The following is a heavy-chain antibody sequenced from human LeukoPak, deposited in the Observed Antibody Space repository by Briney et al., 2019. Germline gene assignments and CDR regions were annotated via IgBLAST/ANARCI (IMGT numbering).Heavy chain of an antibody. CDR3: ARGVAWSGYQYYFDY. J-gene: IGHJ4*02. V-gene: IGHV1-18*01. CDR2: ISAYNGNT. CDR1: GYTFTSYG. Sequence: GASVKVSCKASGYTFTSYGISWVRQAPGQGLEWMGWISAYNGNTNYAQKLQGRVTMTTDTSTSTAYMELRSLRPDDTAVYYCARGVAWSGYQYYFDYWGQGTLVTVSS. D-gene: IGHD3-3*01.